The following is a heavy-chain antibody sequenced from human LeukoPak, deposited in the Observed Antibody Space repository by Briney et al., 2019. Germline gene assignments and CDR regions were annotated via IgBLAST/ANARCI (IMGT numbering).Heavy chain of an antibody. Sequence: SETLSLTCTVSGGSISSYYWSWIRQPPGKGLEWIGYIYYSGSTNYNPSLKSRVTISVDTSKNQFSLKLSSVTAADTAVYYCARVFFFGLVTAFDYWGQGTLVTVSS. D-gene: IGHD2-21*02. J-gene: IGHJ4*02. CDR3: ARVFFFGLVTAFDY. CDR2: IYYSGST. CDR1: GGSISSYY. V-gene: IGHV4-59*12.